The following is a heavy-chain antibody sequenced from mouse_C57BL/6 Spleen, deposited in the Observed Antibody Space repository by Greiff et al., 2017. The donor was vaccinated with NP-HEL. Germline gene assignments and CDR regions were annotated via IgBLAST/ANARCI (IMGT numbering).Heavy chain of an antibody. D-gene: IGHD1-2*01. J-gene: IGHJ4*01. CDR2: IYPGDGDT. Sequence: VQLQQSGAELVKPGASVNISCKASGYAFSSYWMNWVKQRPGKGLEWIGQIYPGDGDTNYNGKFKGKATLTADKSSSTAYMQLSSLTSEDSAVYFCARGDYGLYYAMDYWGQGTSVTVSS. V-gene: IGHV1-80*01. CDR1: GYAFSSYW. CDR3: ARGDYGLYYAMDY.